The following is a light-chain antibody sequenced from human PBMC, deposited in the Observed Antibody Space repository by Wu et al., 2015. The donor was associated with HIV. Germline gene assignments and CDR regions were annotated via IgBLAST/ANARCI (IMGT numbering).Light chain of an antibody. CDR2: GAS. Sequence: EIVMTQSPDTLSVSPGERATLSCRASQSVNSNLAWYQQKPGQAPRLLIYGASTRAAGFPPRFSGSGSGTEFTLIISSIQSEDYGLYYCQQYNNWVRTFGQGTKVGNQT. CDR3: QQYNNWVRT. V-gene: IGKV3-15*01. CDR1: QSVNSN. J-gene: IGKJ1*01.